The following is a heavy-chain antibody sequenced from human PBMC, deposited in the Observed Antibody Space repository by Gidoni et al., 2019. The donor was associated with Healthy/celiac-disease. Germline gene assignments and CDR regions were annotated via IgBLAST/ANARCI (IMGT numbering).Heavy chain of an antibody. CDR1: GFTSGDYA. Sequence: EVQLLESGVCWVQLGRSLRLSCTASGFTSGDYAMSWFRQAPGEGLEWVGFISSKAYGRRTDYAESVKGRFTISRDDYKSIAYLKMNSLKTEDTAVYYCTRDAPGGQWLVRSYSDYWGQGTLVTVSS. V-gene: IGHV3-49*03. CDR3: TRDAPGGQWLVRSYSDY. CDR2: ISSKAYGRRT. J-gene: IGHJ4*02. D-gene: IGHD6-19*01.